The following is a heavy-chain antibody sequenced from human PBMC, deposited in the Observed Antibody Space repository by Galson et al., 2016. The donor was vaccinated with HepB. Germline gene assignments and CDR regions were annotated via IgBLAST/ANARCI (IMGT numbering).Heavy chain of an antibody. CDR3: ASQWVAGDY. J-gene: IGHJ4*03. D-gene: IGHD2-15*01. V-gene: IGHV3-48*02. Sequence: SLRLSCAVSGLAFSSYNMNWVRQAPGKGLEWVSHISSRTRTTYYADSVKGRFTISRDNAKNSLYLQMNSLRDEDTAVYYCASQWVAGDYWGQGTTVTVSS. CDR1: GLAFSSYN. CDR2: ISSRTRTT.